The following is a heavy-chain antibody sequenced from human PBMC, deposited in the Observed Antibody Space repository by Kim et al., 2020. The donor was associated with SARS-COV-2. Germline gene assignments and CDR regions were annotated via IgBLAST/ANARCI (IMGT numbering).Heavy chain of an antibody. V-gene: IGHV3-33*01. Sequence: YYADSVKGRFTISRDKSKNTLYLQMNSLRAEDTAVYFCARDIAVAAIDYWGQGTLVTVSS. J-gene: IGHJ4*02. CDR3: ARDIAVAAIDY. D-gene: IGHD6-19*01.